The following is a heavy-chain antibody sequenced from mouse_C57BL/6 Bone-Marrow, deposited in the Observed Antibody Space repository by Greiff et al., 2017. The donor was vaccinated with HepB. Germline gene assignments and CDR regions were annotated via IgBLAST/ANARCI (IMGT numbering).Heavy chain of an antibody. CDR3: APQYDYDGFAY. V-gene: IGHV2-2*01. J-gene: IGHJ3*01. CDR2: IWSGGST. CDR1: GFSLTSYG. Sequence: LVESGPGLVQPSQSLSITCTVSGFSLTSYGVHWVRQSPGKGLEWLGVIWSGGSTDYNAAFISRLSISKDNSKSQVFFKMNSLQADDTAIYYCAPQYDYDGFAYWGQGTLVTVSA. D-gene: IGHD2-4*01.